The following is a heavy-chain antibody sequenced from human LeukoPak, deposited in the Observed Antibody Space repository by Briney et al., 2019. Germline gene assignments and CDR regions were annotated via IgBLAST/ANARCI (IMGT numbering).Heavy chain of an antibody. V-gene: IGHV4-34*01. CDR3: ARGVLRQWLVYDSFDV. CDR1: GGSFSGYS. J-gene: IGHJ3*01. D-gene: IGHD6-19*01. CDR2: ITHSGST. Sequence: PSGTLSLTCAVYGGSFSGYSWNWIRQPPGKGLEWIGDITHSGSTNYNLSLKSRVTISVDTSKNQFSLRLRSVTAADTAVYYCARGVLRQWLVYDSFDVWGHGTLATVSS.